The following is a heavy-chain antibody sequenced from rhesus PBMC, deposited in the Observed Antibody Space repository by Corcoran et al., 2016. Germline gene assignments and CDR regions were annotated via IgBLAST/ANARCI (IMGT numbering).Heavy chain of an antibody. CDR3: ARVRSSWSSYVDY. Sequence: QLQLQESGPGLVKPSETLSLTCAVSGGSISSNYWSWIRPPPGKGLEWIGRISGSGGSTDYNPARKSRVTISTDTAKNQFSLKLSSVTAADTAVYDCARVRSSWSSYVDYWGQGVLVTVSS. V-gene: IGHV4-173*01. J-gene: IGHJ4*01. CDR2: ISGSGGST. D-gene: IGHD6-13*01. CDR1: GGSISSNY.